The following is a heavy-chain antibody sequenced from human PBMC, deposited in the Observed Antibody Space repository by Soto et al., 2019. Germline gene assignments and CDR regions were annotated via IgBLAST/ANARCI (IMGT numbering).Heavy chain of an antibody. Sequence: GASVNLSCKSSGYAFTSSSRHLAQQAPGQGLEWMGIINPSGGSTSYAQKFQGRVTMTRDTSTSTVYMELSSLRSEDTAVYYGARGQLLRDAFDFWGQGTMVTVSS. CDR1: GYAFTSSS. V-gene: IGHV1-46*01. CDR2: INPSGGST. J-gene: IGHJ3*01. D-gene: IGHD2-15*01. CDR3: ARGQLLRDAFDF.